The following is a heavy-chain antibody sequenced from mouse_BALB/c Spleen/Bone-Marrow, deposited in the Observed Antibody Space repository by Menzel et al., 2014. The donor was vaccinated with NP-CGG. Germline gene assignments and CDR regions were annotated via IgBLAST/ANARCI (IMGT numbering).Heavy chain of an antibody. D-gene: IGHD2-1*01. V-gene: IGHV14-3*02. CDR2: VDPANGNT. J-gene: IGHJ3*02. CDR3: VRIYYLCDVPFFAL. CDR1: GFKIKDTY. Sequence: EDQLQQSEAELEKTGASGKLYCTASGFKIKDTYMHWVKQRPEQGLERIGRVDPANGNTKNDPKFQGKATITADTSSNSAHLQLSSLSAEDTAVYYCVRIYYLCDVPFFALWVHWTLVTVSA.